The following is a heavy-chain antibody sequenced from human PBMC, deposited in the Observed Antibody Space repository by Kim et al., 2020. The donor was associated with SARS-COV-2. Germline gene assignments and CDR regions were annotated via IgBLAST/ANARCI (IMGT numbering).Heavy chain of an antibody. CDR2: IIPLFDRA. CDR3: AREAVTFGGVIVYHYYGMD. CDR1: GCTFSSYY. D-gene: IGHD3-16*02. J-gene: IGHJ6*01. V-gene: IGHV1-69*13. Sequence: SVKVSCKASGCTFSSYYIRWVRQAPGQGLEWMGEIIPLFDRANYAQKFQGRLTITADESTSTAYMELSSLRSDDTAVYYCAREAVTFGGVIVYHYYGMD.